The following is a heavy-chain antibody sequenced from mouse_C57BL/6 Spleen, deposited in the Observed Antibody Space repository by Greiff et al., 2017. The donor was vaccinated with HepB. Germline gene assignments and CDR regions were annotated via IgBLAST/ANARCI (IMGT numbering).Heavy chain of an antibody. CDR2: IWRGGST. Sequence: QVQLQQSGPGLVQPSQSLSITCTVSGFSLTSYGVHWVRQSPGKGLEWLGVIWRGGSTDYNAAFMSRLSITKDNSKSQVFFKMNSLQADDTAIYYCAKNLGSALYAMDYWGQGTSVTVSS. CDR3: AKNLGSALYAMDY. J-gene: IGHJ4*01. CDR1: GFSLTSYG. V-gene: IGHV2-5*01. D-gene: IGHD6-1*01.